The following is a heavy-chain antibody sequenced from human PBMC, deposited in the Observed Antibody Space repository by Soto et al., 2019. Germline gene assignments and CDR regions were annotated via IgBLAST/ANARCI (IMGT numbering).Heavy chain of an antibody. CDR1: GFTFSSYW. Sequence: GGSLRLSCADSGFTFSSYWMSWVRQAPGQGLEWVANVKYDGSQTYYVGSVKGRFTISRDNAKNSLYLQMNSLRAEDTAVYYCTRDFQGPLDYGMDVWGQGTTVTVSS. J-gene: IGHJ6*02. D-gene: IGHD1-1*01. V-gene: IGHV3-7*01. CDR2: VKYDGSQT. CDR3: TRDFQGPLDYGMDV.